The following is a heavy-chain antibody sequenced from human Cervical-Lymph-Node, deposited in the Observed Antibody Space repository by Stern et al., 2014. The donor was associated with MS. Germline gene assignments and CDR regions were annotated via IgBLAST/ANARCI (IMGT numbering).Heavy chain of an antibody. V-gene: IGHV1-69*06. J-gene: IGHJ4*02. D-gene: IGHD1-26*01. CDR2: IARVIGTT. CDR1: GDTFSSYA. Sequence: QLVQSGAEVKKPGSSVKVSCKASGDTFSSYAIHWVRQVPGHGLEWMGWIARVIGTTKYAQKFQGRVTITADKSTNTAYMELMTLRSEDTAVYYCARGGGLVGYFDYWGQGTLVSVSS. CDR3: ARGGGLVGYFDY.